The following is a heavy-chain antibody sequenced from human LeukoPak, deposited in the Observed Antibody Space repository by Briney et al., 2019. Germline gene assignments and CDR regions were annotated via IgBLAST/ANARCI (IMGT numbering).Heavy chain of an antibody. CDR1: GFTFTNYF. CDR2: IKHDESEK. V-gene: IGHV3-7*01. Sequence: GGSLRLSCAASGFTFTNYFMSWVRKAPGKGLEWVASIKHDESEKYYVDSVRGRFTISRDNTMNSLYLQMSSLRAEDTAVYYCATDRGWRTSGYYLYYFEYWGQGTLVTFSS. CDR3: ATDRGWRTSGYYLYYFEY. J-gene: IGHJ4*02. D-gene: IGHD3-3*01.